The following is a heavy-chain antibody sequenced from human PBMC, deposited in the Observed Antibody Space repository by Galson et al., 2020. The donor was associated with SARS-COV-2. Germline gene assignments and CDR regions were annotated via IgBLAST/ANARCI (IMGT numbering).Heavy chain of an antibody. CDR2: ISTYDGNT. Sequence: ASVQVSCQASGYSFITYGFSWVRQAPGQGLEWMGWISTYDGNTNYAQKLQGRVTMTTETSTRTAYMELRNLRSDDTAVYYCARDPDLWSGDWYGMDVWGQGTTVTVSS. D-gene: IGHD2-21*02. CDR3: ARDPDLWSGDWYGMDV. V-gene: IGHV1-18*01. CDR1: GYSFITYG. J-gene: IGHJ6*02.